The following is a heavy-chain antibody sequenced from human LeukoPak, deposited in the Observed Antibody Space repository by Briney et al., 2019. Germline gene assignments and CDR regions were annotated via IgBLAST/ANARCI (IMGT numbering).Heavy chain of an antibody. CDR1: GYTFTSYG. CDR3: ARDSRRGYSYGYDY. D-gene: IGHD5-18*01. CDR2: ISAYNGNT. V-gene: IGHV1-18*01. Sequence: ASVKVSCKASGYTFTSYGISWVRQAPGQGLEWMGWISAYNGNTNYAQKFQGRVTMTTDTSTSTAYMELRSLRSDDTAVYYRARDSRRGYSYGYDYWGQGTLVTVSS. J-gene: IGHJ4*02.